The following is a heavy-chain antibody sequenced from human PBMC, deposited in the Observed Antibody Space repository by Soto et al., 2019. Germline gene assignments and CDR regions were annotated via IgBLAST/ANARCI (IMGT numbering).Heavy chain of an antibody. D-gene: IGHD7-27*01. CDR1: GGSISNVNYC. V-gene: IGHV4-30-4*01. J-gene: IGHJ4*02. Sequence: QVQLQESGPGLVKPSQTLSLTCTVSGGSISNVNYCWSWIRQSPDKGLEWIGHIYNGGTTYNNPSLTSRLSIPIYAPNNQFSLKLSSVSAVDTPVYHCARWPPGDNGDSWGQGTLVTVSS. CDR2: IYNGGTT. CDR3: ARWPPGDNGDS.